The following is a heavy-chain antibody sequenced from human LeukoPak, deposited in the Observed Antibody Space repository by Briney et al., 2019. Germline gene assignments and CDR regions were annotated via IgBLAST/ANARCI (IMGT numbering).Heavy chain of an antibody. Sequence: GGSLRLSCAASGFTFSRYSMTWVRQAPGKGLEWVSLISGSGGKTYYADPVKGRFTISKDNSKNTLYLKMDSLRVEDTAVYYCARDFDAFDIWGQGTMVTVSS. CDR2: ISGSGGKT. CDR3: ARDFDAFDI. J-gene: IGHJ3*02. V-gene: IGHV3-23*01. CDR1: GFTFSRYS.